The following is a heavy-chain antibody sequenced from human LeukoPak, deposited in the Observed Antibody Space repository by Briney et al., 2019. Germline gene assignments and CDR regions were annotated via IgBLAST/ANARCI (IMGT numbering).Heavy chain of an antibody. D-gene: IGHD5-24*01. V-gene: IGHV4-34*01. CDR2: INHSGST. CDR1: GGSFSGYY. Sequence: PSETLSLTCAIYGGSFSGYYWSWIRQPPGKGLEWIGEINHSGSTNYNPSLKSRVTISVDTSKNQLSLKLSSVTAADTAVYYCARSIGEMATDYWGQGTLVTVSS. CDR3: ARSIGEMATDY. J-gene: IGHJ4*02.